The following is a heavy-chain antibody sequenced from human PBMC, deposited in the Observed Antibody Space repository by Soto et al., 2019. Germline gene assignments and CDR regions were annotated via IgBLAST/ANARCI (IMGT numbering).Heavy chain of an antibody. J-gene: IGHJ6*02. CDR3: XXXXXXXAAGPTKFYGMDV. D-gene: IGHD6-13*01. CDR2: ISGSGDST. V-gene: IGHV3-23*01. Sequence: EVQLLESGGGLVQPGGSLRLSWAASGFTFSSYAMSWVRQAPGKGLGWVSVISGSGDSTYYAESVRGRVTISRDNSKXXXXXXXXXXXXXXXXXXXXXXXXXXXAAGPTKFYGMDVWGQGTTVTVSS. CDR1: GFTFSSYA.